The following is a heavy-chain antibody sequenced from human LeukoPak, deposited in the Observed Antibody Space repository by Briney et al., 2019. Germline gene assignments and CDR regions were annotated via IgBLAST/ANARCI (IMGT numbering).Heavy chain of an antibody. D-gene: IGHD1-26*01. V-gene: IGHV4-59*01. CDR1: GGSLSSYY. CDR2: IYYSGST. J-gene: IGHJ3*02. Sequence: SETLSLTCTVSGGSLSSYYWSWLRQPPGKGLEWIGYIYYSGSTNYNPSLKSRVTISVDTSKNQFSLKLSSVTAADTAVYYCAREWELSRAFDIWGQGTMVTVSS. CDR3: AREWELSRAFDI.